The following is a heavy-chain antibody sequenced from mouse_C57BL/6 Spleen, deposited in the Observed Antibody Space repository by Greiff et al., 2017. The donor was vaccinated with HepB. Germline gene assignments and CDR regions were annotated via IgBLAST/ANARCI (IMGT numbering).Heavy chain of an antibody. CDR3: AGDYYGSSYWYFDV. CDR2: IWSGGST. Sequence: QVQLKESGPGLVQPSQSLSITCTVSGFSLTSYGVHWVRQSPGKGLEWLGVIWSGGSTDYNAAFISRLSISKDNSKSQVFFKMNSLQADDTAIYYCAGDYYGSSYWYFDVWGTGTTVTVSS. J-gene: IGHJ1*03. CDR1: GFSLTSYG. V-gene: IGHV2-2*01. D-gene: IGHD1-1*01.